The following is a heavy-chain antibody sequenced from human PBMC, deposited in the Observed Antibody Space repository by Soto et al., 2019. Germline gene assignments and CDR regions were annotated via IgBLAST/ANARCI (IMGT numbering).Heavy chain of an antibody. CDR3: TRDWALLPAAIPPEDYYYYGMDV. V-gene: IGHV1-69*13. D-gene: IGHD2-2*02. CDR2: IIPIFGTA. J-gene: IGHJ6*02. CDR1: GGTFSSYA. Sequence: SVKVSCKASGGTFSSYAISWVRQAPGQGLEWMGGIIPIFGTANYAQKFQGRVTITADESTSTAYMELSSLRSEDTAVYYCTRDWALLPAAIPPEDYYYYGMDVWGQGTTVTVSS.